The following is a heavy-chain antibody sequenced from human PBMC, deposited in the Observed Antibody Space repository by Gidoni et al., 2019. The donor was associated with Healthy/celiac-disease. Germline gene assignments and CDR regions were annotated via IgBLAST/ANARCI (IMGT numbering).Heavy chain of an antibody. Sequence: QVQLQQWGAGLVKHAETLALTCAVYGGSFSGYYWSWIRQPPGKGLEWIGDINHSGSTNYNPSLTSRVTISVDTSKNQFSLKLSSVTAADTAVYYCACNYAFDIWGQGTMVTVSS. CDR3: ACNYAFDI. CDR1: GGSFSGYY. J-gene: IGHJ3*02. V-gene: IGHV4-34*01. CDR2: INHSGST.